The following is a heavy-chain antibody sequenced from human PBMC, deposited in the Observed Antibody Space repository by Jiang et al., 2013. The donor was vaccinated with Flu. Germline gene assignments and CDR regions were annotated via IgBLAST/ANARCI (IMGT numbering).Heavy chain of an antibody. V-gene: IGHV4-39*01. CDR1: GGSISSSSYY. CDR2: IYYSGST. D-gene: IGHD3-3*01. J-gene: IGHJ4*02. CDR3: ARRFLEWLSSEPFDY. Sequence: LLKPSETLSLTCTVSGGSISSSSYYWGWIRQPPGKGLEWIGSIYYSGSTYYNPSLKSRVTISVDTSKNQFSLKLSSVTAADTAVYYCARRFLEWLSSEPFDYWGQGTLVTVSS.